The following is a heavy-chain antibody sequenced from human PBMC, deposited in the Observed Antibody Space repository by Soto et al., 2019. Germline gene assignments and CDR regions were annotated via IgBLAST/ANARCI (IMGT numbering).Heavy chain of an antibody. CDR1: CDTFTSYG. CDR3: ASTSVSHDAFDI. CDR2: ISAYNGNT. Sequence: SAKVSFKASCDTFTSYGIRWVRPAPGQGLEWMGWISAYNGNTNYAQKLQGRVTMTTDTSTSTAYMELRSLRSDDTAVYYCASTSVSHDAFDIWGQGTMVTVSS. J-gene: IGHJ3*02. D-gene: IGHD3-16*02. V-gene: IGHV1-18*01.